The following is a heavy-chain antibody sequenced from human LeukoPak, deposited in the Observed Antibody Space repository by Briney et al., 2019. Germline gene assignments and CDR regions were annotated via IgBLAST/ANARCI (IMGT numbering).Heavy chain of an antibody. CDR2: ISGSGGST. CDR1: GFTFSSYA. J-gene: IGHJ4*02. D-gene: IGHD6-19*01. Sequence: PGGSLRLSCAASGFTFSSYAMSWVRQAPGKGLEWVSAISGSGGSTYYADPVKGRFIISRDNSKNTLYLQMNSLRAEDTAMYYCTTRSSSGWYSFWGQGALVTVSS. CDR3: TTRSSSGWYSF. V-gene: IGHV3-23*01.